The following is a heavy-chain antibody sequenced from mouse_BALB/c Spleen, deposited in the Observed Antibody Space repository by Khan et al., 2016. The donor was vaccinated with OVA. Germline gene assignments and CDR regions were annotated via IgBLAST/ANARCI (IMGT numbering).Heavy chain of an antibody. Sequence: QVQLQQSGPEMVRPGVSVKISCKGSGYTFTDYAMYWVKQSHAKSLEWIGLFSNYPCYTNYNQKFKGKDTMNVDKSSSSAYMERARLTSVDSAISYEARPAYDGYYDDRGKGTTLTVSS. CDR2: FSNYPCYT. CDR3: ARPAYDGYYDD. D-gene: IGHD2-3*01. J-gene: IGHJ2*01. V-gene: IGHV1S137*01. CDR1: GYTFTDYA.